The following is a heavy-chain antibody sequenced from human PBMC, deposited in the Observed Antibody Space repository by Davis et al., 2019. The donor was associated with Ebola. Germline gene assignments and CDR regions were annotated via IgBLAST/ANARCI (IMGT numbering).Heavy chain of an antibody. J-gene: IGHJ4*02. D-gene: IGHD3-16*01. CDR1: GVSTSPHY. CDR3: AERGGSV. Sequence: PSETLSLTCTVSGVSTSPHYWPWIRQPPGTRLEWIGSIYYTGSAYYNSSLNSRVTISVDTSKHQFSLKLSSVTAADTAMYYCAERGGSVWGQGTLVTVSS. CDR2: IYYTGSA. V-gene: IGHV4-59*11.